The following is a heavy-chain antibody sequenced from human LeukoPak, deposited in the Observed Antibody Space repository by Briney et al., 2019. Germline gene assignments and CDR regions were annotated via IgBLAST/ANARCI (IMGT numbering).Heavy chain of an antibody. CDR3: ARGYYYGSGGDYYYYMDV. Sequence: SETLSLTCTVSGRSISSYYWSWIRQPPGKGLEWIGYIYYSGSTNYNPSLKSRVTISVDTSKNQFSLKLSSVTAADTAVYYCARGYYYGSGGDYYYYMDVWGKGTTVTISS. J-gene: IGHJ6*03. CDR1: GRSISSYY. CDR2: IYYSGST. D-gene: IGHD3-10*01. V-gene: IGHV4-59*01.